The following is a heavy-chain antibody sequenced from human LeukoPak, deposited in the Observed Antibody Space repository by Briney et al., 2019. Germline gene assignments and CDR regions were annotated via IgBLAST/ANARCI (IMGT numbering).Heavy chain of an antibody. Sequence: PSETLSLTCTVSGGSISSYYWSWIRQPPGKGLEWIGYIYYSGSTNYNPSLKSRVTISVDTSKNQFSLKLSSVTAADTAVYYGARGEWVVGATHYYYYMDVWGKGTTVTVSS. D-gene: IGHD1-26*01. J-gene: IGHJ6*03. CDR1: GGSISSYY. CDR3: ARGEWVVGATHYYYYMDV. CDR2: IYYSGST. V-gene: IGHV4-59*01.